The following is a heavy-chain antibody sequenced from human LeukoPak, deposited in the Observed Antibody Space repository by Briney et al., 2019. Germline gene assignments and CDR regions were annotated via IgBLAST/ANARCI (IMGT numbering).Heavy chain of an antibody. Sequence: GGSLRLSCEASGFTFSSYWMSWVRQAPGKGLEWVAHIKEDESDEYYVDSVRGRFTAPRDNAKNSGNLQMNSLRVEDTAVYYCARWRGRQSEFDYWGQGTLVTVSS. CDR3: ARWRGRQSEFDY. J-gene: IGHJ4*02. CDR1: GFTFSSYW. D-gene: IGHD1-1*01. CDR2: IKEDESDE. V-gene: IGHV3-7*01.